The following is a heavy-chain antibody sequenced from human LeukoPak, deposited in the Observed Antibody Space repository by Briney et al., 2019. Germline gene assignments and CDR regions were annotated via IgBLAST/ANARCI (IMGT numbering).Heavy chain of an antibody. CDR2: ISSSGSYT. Sequence: GGSLRLSCAPSGFTFSDYYMTWIRQAPGKGLEWVSYISSSGSYTNYADSVKGRFTISRDNAKKSLYLQLNSLRAEDTAVYYCARRHMATGAYYFDYWGQGTLVTVSS. CDR1: GFTFSDYY. V-gene: IGHV3-11*03. J-gene: IGHJ4*02. D-gene: IGHD1-14*01. CDR3: ARRHMATGAYYFDY.